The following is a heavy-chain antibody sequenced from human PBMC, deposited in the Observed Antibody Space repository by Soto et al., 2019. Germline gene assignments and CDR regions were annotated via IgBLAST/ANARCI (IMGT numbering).Heavy chain of an antibody. CDR1: GFRLSGYC. D-gene: IGHD6-19*01. CDR2: IKQDGSER. J-gene: IGHJ4*02. Sequence: AGSLRLSFSASGFRLSGYCMNWVRQAPGRGLEWVAIIKQDGSERYYVDSVKGRFTISRDNAKNSLYLQMSSLRVEGTALYYCARSSGWLHDYWGQGTLVNVSS. CDR3: ARSSGWLHDY. V-gene: IGHV3-7*01.